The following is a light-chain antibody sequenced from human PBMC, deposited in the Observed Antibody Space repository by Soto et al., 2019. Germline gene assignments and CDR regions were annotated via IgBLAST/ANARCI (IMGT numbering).Light chain of an antibody. CDR2: TAS. CDR1: QGISSY. J-gene: IGKJ5*01. Sequence: DIQLTQSPSFLSASVGDRVTITCRASQGISSYLAWYQQKPGKAPNLLIHTASTLQSGVPSRFSGSGSGTEFTLTISSLKPEDFATYYCQQRNSYPITFGQGTRLEI. V-gene: IGKV1-9*01. CDR3: QQRNSYPIT.